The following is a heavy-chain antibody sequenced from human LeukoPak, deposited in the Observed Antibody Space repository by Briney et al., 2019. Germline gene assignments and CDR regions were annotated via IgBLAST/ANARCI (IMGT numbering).Heavy chain of an antibody. CDR3: ARDSSVGDSSGYYGFFDY. V-gene: IGHV3-53*01. CDR2: IYSGGST. Sequence: GGSLRLSCAASGFTVSSNYMSWVRQAPGKGLEWVSIIYSGGSTYYADSVKGRFTISRDNSKNALYLQMNSLRAEDTAVYYCARDSSVGDSSGYYGFFDYWGQGTLVTVSS. CDR1: GFTVSSNY. J-gene: IGHJ4*02. D-gene: IGHD3-22*01.